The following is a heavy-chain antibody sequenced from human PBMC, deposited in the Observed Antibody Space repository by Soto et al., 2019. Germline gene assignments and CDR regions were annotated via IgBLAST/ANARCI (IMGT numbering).Heavy chain of an antibody. CDR1: GFTFSSYA. D-gene: IGHD6-25*01. J-gene: IGHJ4*02. CDR2: ICGSGGST. V-gene: IGHV3-23*01. Sequence: EVQLLESGGGVVQPGGSLRLSCAASGFTFSSYAMSWVRQAPGKGLEWVSAICGSGGSTYYADSVKGRFTISRDNSKNPLYRKRNGWRAGDTAGYYVAKENGYRIGCFEFDYGGQGPLFTVSS. CDR3: AKENGYRIGCFEFDY.